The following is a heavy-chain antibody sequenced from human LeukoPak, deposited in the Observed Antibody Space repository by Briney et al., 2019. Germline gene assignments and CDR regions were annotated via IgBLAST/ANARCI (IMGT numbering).Heavy chain of an antibody. CDR2: ISAGGGGT. J-gene: IGHJ5*01. Sequence: QPGGSLRLSCATSGFTFGSHAMSWVRQAPGKGLEWVSSISAGGGGTSYADSVKGRITISRDNSKNTVYLQMNSLRAEDTAVYFCVKTFQYSSNWYDYWGQGTLVTDSS. CDR3: VKTFQYSSNWYDY. V-gene: IGHV3-23*01. D-gene: IGHD6-6*01. CDR1: GFTFGSHA.